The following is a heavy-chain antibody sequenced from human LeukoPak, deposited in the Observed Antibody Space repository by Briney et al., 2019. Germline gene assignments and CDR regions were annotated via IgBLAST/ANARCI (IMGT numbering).Heavy chain of an antibody. Sequence: SETLSLTCAVYGGSFSGYYWSWIRQPPGKGLEWIGEINHSGSTNYNPSLKSRVTISVDKSKNQFSLKLSSVTAADTAVYYCANKPSWIQQNTGDAFDIWGQGTMVAVSS. D-gene: IGHD5-18*01. V-gene: IGHV4-34*01. J-gene: IGHJ3*02. CDR2: INHSGST. CDR1: GGSFSGYY. CDR3: ANKPSWIQQNTGDAFDI.